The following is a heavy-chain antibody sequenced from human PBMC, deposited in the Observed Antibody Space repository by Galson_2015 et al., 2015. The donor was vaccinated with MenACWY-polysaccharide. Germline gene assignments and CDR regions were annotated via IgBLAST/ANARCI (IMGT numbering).Heavy chain of an antibody. J-gene: IGHJ6*02. Sequence: QSGSEVKKPGESLTISCKGSGYSFTSYWIGWVRQMPGKGLEWMGIIYPGDSDTRYSPSFQGQVTISADKSISTAYLQWSSLKASDTAMYYCARLNYDFWSGSPAGYYYYYGMDVWGQGTTVTVSS. D-gene: IGHD3-3*01. CDR2: IYPGDSDT. V-gene: IGHV5-51*03. CDR1: GYSFTSYW. CDR3: ARLNYDFWSGSPAGYYYYYGMDV.